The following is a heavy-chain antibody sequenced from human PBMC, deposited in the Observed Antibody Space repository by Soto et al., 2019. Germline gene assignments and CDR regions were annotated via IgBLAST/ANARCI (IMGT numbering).Heavy chain of an antibody. V-gene: IGHV3-21*01. J-gene: IGHJ4*02. Sequence: PGGSPELSSAASGLTFSSYSMNWVRKAPGKGLEWVSSISSSSSYIYYADSVKGRFTISRDNAKNSLYLQMNSLRAEDTAVYYCARFPAQYYDSSGYYPYPFDYWVQGTLVTGSS. CDR2: ISSSSSYI. CDR3: ARFPAQYYDSSGYYPYPFDY. D-gene: IGHD3-22*01. CDR1: GLTFSSYS.